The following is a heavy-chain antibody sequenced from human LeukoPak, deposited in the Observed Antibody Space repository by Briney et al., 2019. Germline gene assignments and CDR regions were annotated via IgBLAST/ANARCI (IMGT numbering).Heavy chain of an antibody. V-gene: IGHV1-2*02. Sequence: ASVKVSCKASGHTFTGDYMHWVRQAPGEGLEWMGWINGNSGATSYAQKFQDRVTMTRDTSISTTYMELTRLRSDDSAVYYCARVGHCSGGGCFRIFDSWGQGTLVTVSS. CDR3: ARVGHCSGGGCFRIFDS. CDR2: INGNSGAT. CDR1: GHTFTGDY. J-gene: IGHJ4*02. D-gene: IGHD2-15*01.